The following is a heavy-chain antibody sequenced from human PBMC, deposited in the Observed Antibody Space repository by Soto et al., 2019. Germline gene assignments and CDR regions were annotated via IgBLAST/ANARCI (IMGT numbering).Heavy chain of an antibody. CDR1: GGTFSSYA. D-gene: IGHD3-22*01. CDR2: IIPIFGTA. V-gene: IGHV1-69*13. CDR3: ARDPNYYDSSGYCRPGHFDY. J-gene: IGHJ4*02. Sequence: SVKVSCKASGGTFSSYAISWVRQAPGQGLEWMGGIIPIFGTANYAQKFQGRVTITADESTSTAYMELSSLRSEDTAVYYCARDPNYYDSSGYCRPGHFDYWGQGTLVTVSS.